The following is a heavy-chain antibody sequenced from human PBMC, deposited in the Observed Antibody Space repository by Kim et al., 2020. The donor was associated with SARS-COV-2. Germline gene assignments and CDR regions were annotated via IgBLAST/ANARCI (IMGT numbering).Heavy chain of an antibody. D-gene: IGHD2-21*01. CDR2: ISSSSSYT. J-gene: IGHJ5*02. V-gene: IGHV3-11*06. CDR1: GFTFSNYY. Sequence: GGSLRLSCAASGFTFSNYYMSWIRQAPGKGLEWVSYISSSSSYTNYADSVKGRFTISRDNAKNSLYLQMNSLRAEDTAVYYCARGGGELGFDPWGQGTLVTVSS. CDR3: ARGGGELGFDP.